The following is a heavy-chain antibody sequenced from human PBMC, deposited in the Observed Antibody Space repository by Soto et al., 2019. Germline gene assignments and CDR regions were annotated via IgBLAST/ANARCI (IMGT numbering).Heavy chain of an antibody. CDR3: AKGPHDYGDSGLDY. CDR2: IYYTGTT. J-gene: IGHJ4*02. Sequence: SQTLSLTCTVSGGSISSYYWSWIRKHTGKGLEWIGHIYYTGTTTYNPSFKSRLTISVTSPKNQISLNLTSVSATDTAVYYCAKGPHDYGDSGLDYWGQGTLVTVSS. V-gene: IGHV4-59*08. D-gene: IGHD4-17*01. CDR1: GGSISSYY.